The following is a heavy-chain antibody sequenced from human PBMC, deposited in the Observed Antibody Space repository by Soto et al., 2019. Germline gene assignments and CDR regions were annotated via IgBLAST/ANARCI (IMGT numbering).Heavy chain of an antibody. CDR3: ASHPTYYYDSSAYS. CDR1: GFTFSSCW. J-gene: IGHJ4*02. V-gene: IGHV3-74*01. Sequence: PGGSLRLSCAASGFTFSSCWMHWVRQAPGKGLVWVSRIDSDGSSTNYADSVTGRFTISRDNAKNMLYLQMNSLRAEDTAVYYCASHPTYYYDSSAYSWGQGTLVTVSS. CDR2: IDSDGSST. D-gene: IGHD3-22*01.